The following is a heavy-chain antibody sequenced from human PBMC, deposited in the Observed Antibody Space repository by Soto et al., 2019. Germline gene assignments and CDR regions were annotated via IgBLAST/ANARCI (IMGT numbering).Heavy chain of an antibody. Sequence: SETLSLTCAVSGRSISSSNWWGWLFQPPGEGLEWIGEIYHSGSTNYNPSLKSRVTISVDKSKNQFSLKLSSVTAADTAVYYCARVPALYDHVWGTYRLHAFDTWGQGTMVT. CDR3: ARVPALYDHVWGTYRLHAFDT. CDR2: IYHSGST. CDR1: GRSISSSNW. V-gene: IGHV4-4*02. D-gene: IGHD3-16*02. J-gene: IGHJ3*02.